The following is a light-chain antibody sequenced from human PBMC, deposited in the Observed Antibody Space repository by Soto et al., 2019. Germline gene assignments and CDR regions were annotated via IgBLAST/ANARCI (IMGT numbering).Light chain of an antibody. Sequence: DIQLTQSPAFLSASVGDRVTITCRASQGISSYLAWYHQKPGKAPKLLIYAASTLQSGVPSRFSGSGSGTEFTLTISSLQPEDFATYYCQHLNSYPPFTFGPGTKVDIK. J-gene: IGKJ3*01. V-gene: IGKV1-9*01. CDR1: QGISSY. CDR2: AAS. CDR3: QHLNSYPPFT.